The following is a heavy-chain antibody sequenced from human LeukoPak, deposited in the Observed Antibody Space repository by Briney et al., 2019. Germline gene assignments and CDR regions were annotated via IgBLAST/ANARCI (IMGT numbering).Heavy chain of an antibody. CDR1: RYTFTDYY. D-gene: IGHD3-22*01. Sequence: ASVRVSSTASRYTFTDYYMHWVRQAPGQRLEWMGWVNPKSGGTNYAQKFQGRVTMTRDTSISTAYMELSRLTSDDTAVYYCARVTTGTYYDYWGQGTLVTVSS. CDR2: VNPKSGGT. J-gene: IGHJ4*02. V-gene: IGHV1-2*02. CDR3: ARVTTGTYYDY.